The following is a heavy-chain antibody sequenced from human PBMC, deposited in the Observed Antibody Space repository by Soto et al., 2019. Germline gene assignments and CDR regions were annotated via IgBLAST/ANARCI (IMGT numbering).Heavy chain of an antibody. V-gene: IGHV3-30*18. J-gene: IGHJ4*02. CDR3: AKGSYYDILSSFDY. Sequence: GSLRLSCAASGFTFNSYGVHWVRQAPGKGLEWVAVKSYNGKNEYYAESVKGRFTISRDNSKNTVFLHMNSLKTEDTAVYYCAKGSYYDILSSFDYWGQGTPVTVSS. CDR2: KSYNGKNE. D-gene: IGHD3-9*01. CDR1: GFTFNSYG.